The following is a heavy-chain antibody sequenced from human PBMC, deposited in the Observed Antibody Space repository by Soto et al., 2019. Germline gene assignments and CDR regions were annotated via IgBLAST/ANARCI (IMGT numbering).Heavy chain of an antibody. D-gene: IGHD3-3*01. CDR2: ISYDGSNK. J-gene: IGHJ3*01. CDR1: GFTFSSHG. V-gene: IGHV3-30*18. Sequence: QVQLVESGGGVVQPGRSLRLSCAASGFTFSSHGMHWVRQAPGKGLEWVAVISYDGSNKFYADSVKGRFTISRDNSNNTLFMQMNSMRGDEKDVYYCENKNLELLSDAAFDLWGQGTSGTVSS. CDR3: ENKNLELLSDAAFDL.